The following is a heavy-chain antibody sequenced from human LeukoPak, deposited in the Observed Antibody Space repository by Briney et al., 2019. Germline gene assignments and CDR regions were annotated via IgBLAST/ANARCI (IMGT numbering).Heavy chain of an antibody. Sequence: SETLSLTCAVYGGSFSGYYWSWIRQPPGKGLEWIGEINHSGSTNYNPSLKSRVTISVDTSKNQFSLKLSSVTAADTAVYYCARTKYGSGSYPGAKYYYYMDVWGKGTTVTISS. CDR1: GGSFSGYY. D-gene: IGHD3-10*01. CDR3: ARTKYGSGSYPGAKYYYYMDV. CDR2: INHSGST. V-gene: IGHV4-34*01. J-gene: IGHJ6*03.